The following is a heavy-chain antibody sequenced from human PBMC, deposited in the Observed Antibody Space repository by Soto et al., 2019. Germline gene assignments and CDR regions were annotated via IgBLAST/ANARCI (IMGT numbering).Heavy chain of an antibody. Sequence: EVQLAESGGGLAQPGGSLRLSCAASGFTLSGYAMDWVRQAPGEGLEYVSGISSNGAGTYYANSVQGRFTISRDNSKNTVYLQMGSLRPDDMAVYYCARRARADFYYMDVWGKGTTVTVSS. CDR2: ISSNGAGT. D-gene: IGHD6-6*01. CDR3: ARRARADFYYMDV. CDR1: GFTLSGYA. V-gene: IGHV3-64*01. J-gene: IGHJ6*03.